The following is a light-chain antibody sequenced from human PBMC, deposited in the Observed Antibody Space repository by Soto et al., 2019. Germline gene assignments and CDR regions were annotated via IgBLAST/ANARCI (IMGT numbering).Light chain of an antibody. CDR2: LGS. J-gene: IGKJ3*01. CDR3: MQALKTPFT. CDR1: QSLLHSNGYNY. Sequence: DIVMTQSPLSLPVTPGEPASISCRASQSLLHSNGYNYLDWYLQKPGQSPQLLIYLGSNRASGVPERFSGGGSGTDFTLKISRVEAEDVGVYYCMQALKTPFTFGPGTKVDIK. V-gene: IGKV2-28*01.